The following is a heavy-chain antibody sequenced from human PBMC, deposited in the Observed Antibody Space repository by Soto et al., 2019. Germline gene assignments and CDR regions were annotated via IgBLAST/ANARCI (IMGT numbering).Heavy chain of an antibody. J-gene: IGHJ4*02. D-gene: IGHD5-18*01. CDR3: ARIGLLKLWSYYFVY. CDR2: IYNSGST. CDR1: GGSISSNY. V-gene: IGHV4-59*01. Sequence: SETLSLTCSVSGGSISSNYWSWIRQPPGKGLEWIGYIYNSGSTKYNPSLKSRVTISVDTSKNQFSLKLSSVTAADTAVYYCARIGLLKLWSYYFVYWGQGNLVTVSS.